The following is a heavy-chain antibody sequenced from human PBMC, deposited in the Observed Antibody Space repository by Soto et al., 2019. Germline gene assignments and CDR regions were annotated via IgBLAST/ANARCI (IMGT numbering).Heavy chain of an antibody. D-gene: IGHD2-2*01. Sequence: QVQLVQSGAEVKKPGSSVKVSCKASGGTFSSYTISWVRQAPGQGLEWMGRIIPILGIANYAQKFQGRVTITADKSTSPAYMEQSSLRSEDTAVYYCARVQVVPAAIVPTCGWFDPWGQGTLVTVSS. J-gene: IGHJ5*02. CDR2: IIPILGIA. CDR3: ARVQVVPAAIVPTCGWFDP. CDR1: GGTFSSYT. V-gene: IGHV1-69*02.